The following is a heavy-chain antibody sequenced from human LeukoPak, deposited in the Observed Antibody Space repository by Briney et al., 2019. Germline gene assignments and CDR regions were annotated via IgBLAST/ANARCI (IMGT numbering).Heavy chain of an antibody. CDR2: INHSGST. V-gene: IGHV4-34*01. CDR3: AKLSRWRTMVRGVIAWFDP. J-gene: IGHJ5*02. D-gene: IGHD3-10*01. CDR1: GGSFSGYY. Sequence: SETLSLTCAVYGGSFSGYYWSWIRQPPGKGLEWIGEINHSGSTNHNPSLKSRVTISVDTSKNQFSLKLSSVTAADTAVYYCAKLSRWRTMVRGVIAWFDPWGQGTLVTVPS.